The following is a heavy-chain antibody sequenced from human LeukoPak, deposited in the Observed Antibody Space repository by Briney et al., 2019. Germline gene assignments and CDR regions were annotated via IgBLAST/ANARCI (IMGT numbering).Heavy chain of an antibody. J-gene: IGHJ4*02. D-gene: IGHD6-6*01. CDR2: ISGSGGST. Sequence: GGSLRLSCVASGFTFSSYAMSWVRQAPGKGLEWVSGISGSGGSTYYADSVKGRFTISRDNSKNTLYLQMNSLRADDTAVYYCAKDSSSSDFDYWGQGTLVTVSS. CDR1: GFTFSSYA. V-gene: IGHV3-23*01. CDR3: AKDSSSSDFDY.